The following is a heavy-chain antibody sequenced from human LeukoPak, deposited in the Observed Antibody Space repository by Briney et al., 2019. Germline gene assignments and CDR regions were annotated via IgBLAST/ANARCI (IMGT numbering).Heavy chain of an antibody. V-gene: IGHV3-21*01. CDR2: ISSSSSYI. CDR3: ATWGHYDILTGYPDDY. Sequence: PGGSLRLSCAASGFAFSSYGMHWVRQAPGKGLEWVSSISSSSSYIYYADSVKGRFTISRDNAKNSLYLQMNSLRAEDTAVYYCATWGHYDILTGYPDDYWGQGTLVTVSS. J-gene: IGHJ4*02. D-gene: IGHD3-9*01. CDR1: GFAFSSYG.